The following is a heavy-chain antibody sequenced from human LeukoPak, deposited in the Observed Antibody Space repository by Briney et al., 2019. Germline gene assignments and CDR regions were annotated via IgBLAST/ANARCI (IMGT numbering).Heavy chain of an antibody. J-gene: IGHJ4*02. V-gene: IGHV4-34*01. Sequence: SDTLSLTCAVYGGSFSGYYGSWLRHPPGKGPEWIGEINRSGSTNYNPSLKSRVTISVDTSKNQLSLKLSSVTAADTAVYYCARGKRGYSSSWYDYWGQGTLVTVSS. CDR1: GGSFSGYY. CDR2: INRSGST. CDR3: ARGKRGYSSSWYDY. D-gene: IGHD6-13*01.